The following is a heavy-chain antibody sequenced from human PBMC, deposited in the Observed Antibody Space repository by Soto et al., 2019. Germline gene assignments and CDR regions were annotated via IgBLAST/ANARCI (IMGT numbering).Heavy chain of an antibody. V-gene: IGHV5-51*01. CDR1: GYSFTSYW. J-gene: IGHJ5*02. CDR2: IYPGDSDT. D-gene: IGHD3-22*01. CDR3: ARITYYYDSSGYNWFDP. Sequence: GESLKISCKGSGYSFTSYWIGWVRQMPGKGLEWMGIIYPGDSDTRYSPSFQGQVTISADKSISTAYLQWSSLKASDTAMYYCARITYYYDSSGYNWFDPWGQGTLVTVSS.